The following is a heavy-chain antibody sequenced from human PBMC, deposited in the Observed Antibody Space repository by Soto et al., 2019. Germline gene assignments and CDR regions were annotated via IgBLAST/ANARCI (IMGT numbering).Heavy chain of an antibody. V-gene: IGHV4-4*07. D-gene: IGHD3-3*01. Sequence: QVQLQESGPGLVKPSETLSLTCIVSGGSISSYYWSWSRQPAGKGLEWIGRMYTSGSTNYNPYLKSRVTMSVHTSKDQFSLKLRPVTAADTAVYYCARGTSARGYYGYWGQGTLVTVSS. CDR3: ARGTSARGYYGY. CDR2: MYTSGST. J-gene: IGHJ4*02. CDR1: GGSISSYY.